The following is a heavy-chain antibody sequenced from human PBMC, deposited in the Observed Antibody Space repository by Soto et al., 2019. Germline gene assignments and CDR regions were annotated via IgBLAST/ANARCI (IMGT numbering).Heavy chain of an antibody. J-gene: IGHJ4*02. CDR1: GYTFTSYY. CDR2: INPSDGST. Sequence: GASVKVSCKASGYTFTSYYMHWVRQAPGQGLEWMGIINPSDGSTSYTQKFQGRVTMTRDTSTSTVYMELSSLRSEDTAVYYCARSFNDAYSGSYPFDVWGQGTLVTVSS. D-gene: IGHD1-26*01. V-gene: IGHV1-46*01. CDR3: ARSFNDAYSGSYPFDV.